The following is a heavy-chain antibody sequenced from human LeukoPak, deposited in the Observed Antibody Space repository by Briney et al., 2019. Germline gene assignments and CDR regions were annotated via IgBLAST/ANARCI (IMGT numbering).Heavy chain of an antibody. J-gene: IGHJ5*02. CDR1: GFTFSSYW. CDR2: IKQDGSEK. D-gene: IGHD6-19*01. V-gene: IGHV3-7*01. Sequence: GGSVRLSCAASGFTFSSYWMSWVRQAPGKGLEWVANIKQDGSEKYYVDSVKGRFTISRDNAKNSLYLQMNSLRAEDTAVYYCARAGGWLVQAGWFDPWGQGTLVTVSS. CDR3: ARAGGWLVQAGWFDP.